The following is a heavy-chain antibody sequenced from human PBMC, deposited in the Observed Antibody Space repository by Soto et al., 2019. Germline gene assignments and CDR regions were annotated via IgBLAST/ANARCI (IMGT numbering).Heavy chain of an antibody. V-gene: IGHV1-69*12. Sequence: QVQLVQSGADVKKPGSSVKVSCKASGGTFSNYAINWVRQAPGQGLEWMGGIIPRFDTANYAQKFQGRVTITADESTSTVYMELSSLRSEDTSVYYCARTDYYDSSGLSTDWYFDLWVRGTLVTVSS. CDR3: ARTDYYDSSGLSTDWYFDL. D-gene: IGHD3-22*01. J-gene: IGHJ2*01. CDR2: IIPRFDTA. CDR1: GGTFSNYA.